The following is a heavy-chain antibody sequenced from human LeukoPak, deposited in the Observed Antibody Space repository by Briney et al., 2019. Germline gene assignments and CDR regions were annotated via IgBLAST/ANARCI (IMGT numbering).Heavy chain of an antibody. CDR1: GFTFSSYA. D-gene: IGHD6-19*01. CDR2: ISGSGGSP. J-gene: IGHJ4*02. Sequence: GGSLRLSCAASGFTFSSYAMSWVRQAPGKGLEWVSAISGSGGSPYYADSVKGRFTISRDNSKNTLYLQMSSLRAEDTAVYYCARGVADSHGWYHFDWWGQGTLVTVSA. CDR3: ARGVADSHGWYHFDW. V-gene: IGHV3-23*01.